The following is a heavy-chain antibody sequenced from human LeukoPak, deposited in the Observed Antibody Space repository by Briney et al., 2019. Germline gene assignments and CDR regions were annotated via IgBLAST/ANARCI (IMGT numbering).Heavy chain of an antibody. V-gene: IGHV4-39*01. D-gene: IGHD3-10*01. CDR3: ARHPFRGFSYFDY. CDR2: IYYSGST. CDR1: GGSISSSSYY. J-gene: IGHJ4*02. Sequence: SETLSLTCTVSGGSISSSSYYWGWIGQPPGKGLEWIGSIYYSGSTYYNPSLKSRVTISVDTSKNQFSLKLSSVTAADTAVYYCARHPFRGFSYFDYWGQGTLVTVSS.